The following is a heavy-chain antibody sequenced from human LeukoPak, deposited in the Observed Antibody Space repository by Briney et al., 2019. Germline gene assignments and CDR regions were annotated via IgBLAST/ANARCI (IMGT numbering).Heavy chain of an antibody. J-gene: IGHJ3*02. V-gene: IGHV3-23*01. CDR2: ISGSGGST. D-gene: IGHD3-22*01. Sequence: GGSLRLSCAASGFTFSSYSMNWVRQAPGKGLEWVSAISGSGGSTYYADSVKGRFTISRDNSKNTLYLQMNSLRAEDTAVYYCAKDLAMIVVDDAFDIWGQGTMVTVSS. CDR3: AKDLAMIVVDDAFDI. CDR1: GFTFSSYS.